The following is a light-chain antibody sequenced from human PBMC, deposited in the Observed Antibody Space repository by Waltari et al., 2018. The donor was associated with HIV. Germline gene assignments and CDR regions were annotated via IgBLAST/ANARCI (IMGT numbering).Light chain of an antibody. CDR2: DTR. CDR3: LLSYSGASWV. V-gene: IGLV7-46*01. Sequence: QAVVTQEPSLTVSPGGTVTLTCGSSTGAVTSGHYPYWFQQKPGQAPTTLLFDTRNKHSWTPARFSGSLLGGKAALTLSGAQPEDEAEYYCLLSYSGASWVFGGGTKVTVL. CDR1: TGAVTSGHY. J-gene: IGLJ3*02.